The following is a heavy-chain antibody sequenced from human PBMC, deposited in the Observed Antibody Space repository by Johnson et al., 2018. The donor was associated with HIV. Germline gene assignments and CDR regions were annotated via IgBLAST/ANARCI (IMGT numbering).Heavy chain of an antibody. CDR2: ISYDGSNK. CDR3: AKDPGSGSPGAFDI. D-gene: IGHD1-26*01. Sequence: QVQLVESGGGVVQPGGSLRLSCAASGFTFSNYAMHWVRQAPGKGLEWVAVISYDGSNKYYADSVKGRFTISRDNAKNTLYLQMDSLGAEDTAVYYCAKDPGSGSPGAFDIWGQGTMVTVSS. CDR1: GFTFSNYA. V-gene: IGHV3-30-3*01. J-gene: IGHJ3*02.